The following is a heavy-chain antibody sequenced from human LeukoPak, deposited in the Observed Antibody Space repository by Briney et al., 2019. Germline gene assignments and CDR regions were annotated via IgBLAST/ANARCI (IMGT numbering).Heavy chain of an antibody. Sequence: VGSLRLSCALSGFTFSSYAMSWVRPTPRKGLEWVSAISGSGGSTSYADPVKGRFTISRDNSKNTLYLQMNSLRADDTAVYYCAKDDVVGATGDLDYWGQGTLVTVSS. J-gene: IGHJ4*02. D-gene: IGHD1-26*01. CDR2: ISGSGGST. CDR3: AKDDVVGATGDLDY. V-gene: IGHV3-23*01. CDR1: GFTFSSYA.